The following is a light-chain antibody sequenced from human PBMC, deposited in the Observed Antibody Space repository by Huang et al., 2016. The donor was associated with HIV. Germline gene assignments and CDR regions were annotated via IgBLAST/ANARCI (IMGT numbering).Light chain of an antibody. CDR2: GAS. V-gene: IGKV3-20*01. J-gene: IGKJ2*01. CDR1: QSVRSNY. Sequence: EIVLTQSPGTLSVSPGERATLSCRASQSVRSNYLAWYQKKPGQAPRLLIYGASSRATGIPDRFSGRGSGTDFTLTIGRLEPEDCAVYYCHQYGGSPGTFGQGTKLEIK. CDR3: HQYGGSPGT.